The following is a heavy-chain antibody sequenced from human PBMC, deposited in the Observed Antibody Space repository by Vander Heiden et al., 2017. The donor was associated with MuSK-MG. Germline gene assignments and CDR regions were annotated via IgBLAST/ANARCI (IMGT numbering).Heavy chain of an antibody. J-gene: IGHJ6*03. Sequence: QVQLQESGPGLVTPSQTLSLTCTVPGGSISSRNYYWGWIRQHPGKGLGWIRYIYYSGSTSYNPSLKSRVTISVDTSKNQFSLKLSSMTAADTAVYYCARAGRTSRAGYYYMDVWGKGTTVTVSS. D-gene: IGHD2-2*01. V-gene: IGHV4-31*03. CDR2: IYYSGST. CDR3: ARAGRTSRAGYYYMDV. CDR1: GGSISSRNYY.